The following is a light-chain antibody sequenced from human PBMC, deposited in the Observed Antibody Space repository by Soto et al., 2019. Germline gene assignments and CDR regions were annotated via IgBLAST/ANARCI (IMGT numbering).Light chain of an antibody. CDR1: SSNIGAGYD. CDR3: QSYDNSLTYV. V-gene: IGLV1-40*01. Sequence: QSVLTQPPSVSGAPGQSITISCTGSSSNIGAGYDVHWYQQVPGTAPKLLIYGNNNRASGVPDRFSVSKSGTSASLAISGFQAEDEADYYCQSYDNSLTYVFGTGTQLTVL. CDR2: GNN. J-gene: IGLJ1*01.